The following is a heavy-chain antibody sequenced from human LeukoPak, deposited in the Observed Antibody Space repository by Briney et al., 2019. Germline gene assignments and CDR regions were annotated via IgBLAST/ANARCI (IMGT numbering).Heavy chain of an antibody. Sequence: ASVKVSCTASGYTFTSYDINWVRQAPGQGLEWMGWMNPNSGNTGYAQKFQGRVTMTRNTSISTAYMELSSLRSEDTAVYYCARGLFSYYFDYWGQGTLVTVSS. CDR2: MNPNSGNT. V-gene: IGHV1-8*01. CDR1: GYTFTSYD. CDR3: ARGLFSYYFDY. J-gene: IGHJ4*02.